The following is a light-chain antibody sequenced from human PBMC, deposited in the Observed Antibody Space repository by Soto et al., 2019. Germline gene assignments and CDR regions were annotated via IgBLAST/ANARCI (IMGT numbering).Light chain of an antibody. CDR2: TAS. Sequence: EIQMTQSPSSLSASVGEIVKITWQASQDISNYLAWYQQKPGKVTEIMIYTASTLQSGVKSRFSGSGSGTDFTLTIRSMQPEDVATYYCKKYNSAQFTGGTG. CDR1: QDISNY. CDR3: KKYNSAQFT. V-gene: IGKV1-27*01. J-gene: IGKJ3*01.